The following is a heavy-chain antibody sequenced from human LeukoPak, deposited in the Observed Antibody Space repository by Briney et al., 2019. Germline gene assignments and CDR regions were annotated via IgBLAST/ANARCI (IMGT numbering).Heavy chain of an antibody. CDR3: ARPGRPGDAFDV. V-gene: IGHV3-48*04. Sequence: PGGSLRLSCAASGXTFDSFSMNWVRQAPGKGLEWVSYISGSGNTIYYADSMKGRFAVSRDNAKNSLYLQMNSLRAEDTAVYYCARPGRPGDAFDVWGQGTMVTVSS. CDR2: ISGSGNTI. J-gene: IGHJ3*01. CDR1: GXTFDSFS.